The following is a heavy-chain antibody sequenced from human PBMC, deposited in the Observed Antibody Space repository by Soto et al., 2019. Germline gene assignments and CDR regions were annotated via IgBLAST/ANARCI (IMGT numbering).Heavy chain of an antibody. V-gene: IGHV3-53*01. Sequence: PGGSLRLSCAASGFTVSSHYMSWVRQAPGKGLEWVSVIDVGGSRTYYGGSVKGRFAISRDNFKNTMYLQMNSLRAEDTAVYYCARAGGSYSNWFDPWGQGTLVTVSS. CDR1: GFTVSSHY. D-gene: IGHD1-26*01. J-gene: IGHJ5*02. CDR2: IDVGGSRT. CDR3: ARAGGSYSNWFDP.